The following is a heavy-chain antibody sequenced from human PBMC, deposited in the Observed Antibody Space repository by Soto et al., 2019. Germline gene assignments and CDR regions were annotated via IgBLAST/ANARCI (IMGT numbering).Heavy chain of an antibody. Sequence: QVQLVESGGGVVQPGRSLRLSCAASGFTFSSYGMHWVRQAPGKGLEWVAVISYDGSNKYYADSVKGRFTISRDNSKNTLYLQMNSLRAEDTAVYYCAKDPISRAAGTFDYWGQGTLVTVSS. CDR3: AKDPISRAAGTFDY. D-gene: IGHD6-13*01. CDR1: GFTFSSYG. V-gene: IGHV3-30*18. CDR2: ISYDGSNK. J-gene: IGHJ4*02.